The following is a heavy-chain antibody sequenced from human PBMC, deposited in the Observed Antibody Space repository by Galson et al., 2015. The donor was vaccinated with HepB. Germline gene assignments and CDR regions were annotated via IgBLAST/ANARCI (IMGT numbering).Heavy chain of an antibody. V-gene: IGHV1-69*04. J-gene: IGHJ6*02. D-gene: IGHD5-12*01. Sequence: SVKVSCKASGGTFSSYAISWVRQAPGQGLEWMGRIIPILGIANYAQKFQGRVTITADKSTSTAYMELSSLRSEDTAVYYCAREDHGYSGYDSTSQNYYYYGMDVWGQGTTVTVSS. CDR2: IIPILGIA. CDR3: AREDHGYSGYDSTSQNYYYYGMDV. CDR1: GGTFSSYA.